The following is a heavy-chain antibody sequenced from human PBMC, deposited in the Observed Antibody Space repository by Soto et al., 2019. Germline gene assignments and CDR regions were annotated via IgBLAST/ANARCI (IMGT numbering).Heavy chain of an antibody. CDR3: ARDLARDYGDYVFDY. Sequence: ASVKVSCKASGYTFTSYAMHWVRQAPGQRLEWMGWINAGNGNTKYSQKFQGRVTITRDTSASTAYMELSSLRSEDTAVYYCARDLARDYGDYVFDYWGQGTLVTVSS. J-gene: IGHJ4*02. CDR2: INAGNGNT. D-gene: IGHD4-17*01. CDR1: GYTFTSYA. V-gene: IGHV1-3*01.